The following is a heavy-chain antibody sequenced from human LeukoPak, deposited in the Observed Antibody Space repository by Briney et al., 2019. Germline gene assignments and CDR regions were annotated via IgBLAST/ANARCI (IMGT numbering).Heavy chain of an antibody. D-gene: IGHD3-10*01. CDR3: ARTRYYYNSRSYGAPYYFDY. Sequence: SGTLSLTCAVSGCSISSSNWGSWVRQPPGKGLEWIGEIYHSGSTNYNPSLKSRATISVDTSKNQFSLKLSSVTAADTAVYYCARTRYYYNSRSYGAPYYFDYWGQGTLVTVSS. CDR1: GCSISSSNW. J-gene: IGHJ4*02. CDR2: IYHSGST. V-gene: IGHV4-4*02.